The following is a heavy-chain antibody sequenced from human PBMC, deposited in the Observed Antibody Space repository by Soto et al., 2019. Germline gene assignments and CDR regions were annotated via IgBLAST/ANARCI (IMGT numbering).Heavy chain of an antibody. V-gene: IGHV4-59*08. CDR2: IHDSGTT. CDR3: ARHGRALWGFFDS. J-gene: IGHJ4*02. CDR1: GGSISGDY. D-gene: IGHD3-16*01. Sequence: SETLSLTCSVSGGSISGDYWSWIRQPPGKRLEWIGFIHDSGTTKCNPSLKSRVTISVDTSKNQFSLNLSSVTAADTAIYYCARHGRALWGFFDSGAKETRVTV.